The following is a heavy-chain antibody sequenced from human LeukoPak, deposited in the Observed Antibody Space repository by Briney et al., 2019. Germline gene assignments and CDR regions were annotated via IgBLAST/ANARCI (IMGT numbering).Heavy chain of an antibody. D-gene: IGHD3-10*01. CDR3: AKAMVRGYYYMDV. CDR1: GYTFTCYY. Sequence: ASVKVSCKASGYTFTCYYMHWVRQAPGQGLEWMGWINPNSGGTNYAQKFQGRVTMTRDTSISTAYMELSRLRSDDTAVYYCAKAMVRGYYYMDVWGKGTTVTISS. CDR2: INPNSGGT. V-gene: IGHV1-2*02. J-gene: IGHJ6*03.